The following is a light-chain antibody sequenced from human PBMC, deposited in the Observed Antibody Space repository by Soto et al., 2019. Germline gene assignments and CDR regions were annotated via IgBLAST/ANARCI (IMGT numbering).Light chain of an antibody. Sequence: QSVLTQPPSASGTPGQRVAISCSGSRSNIGSNYVYWYQQLPGTAPKLLIYRNSQRPSGVPDRFSGSKSGTSASLAISGLRSEDEADYYCATWDGSLSGPVFGGGTKLTVL. V-gene: IGLV1-47*01. CDR1: RSNIGSNY. J-gene: IGLJ2*01. CDR3: ATWDGSLSGPV. CDR2: RNS.